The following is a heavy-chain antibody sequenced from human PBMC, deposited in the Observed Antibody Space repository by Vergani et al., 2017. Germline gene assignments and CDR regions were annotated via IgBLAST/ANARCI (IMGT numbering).Heavy chain of an antibody. V-gene: IGHV3-23*04. CDR3: AKDLNYDILTGYYRS. Sequence: EVQLVESGGGVVRPGGSLRLSCAASGFTFSSYAMSWVRQAPGEGLEWVSAISGSGGSTYYADSVKGRFTISRDNSKNTLYLQMNSLRAEDTAVYYCAKDLNYDILTGYYRSWGQGTLVTVSS. D-gene: IGHD3-9*01. CDR2: ISGSGGST. J-gene: IGHJ5*02. CDR1: GFTFSSYA.